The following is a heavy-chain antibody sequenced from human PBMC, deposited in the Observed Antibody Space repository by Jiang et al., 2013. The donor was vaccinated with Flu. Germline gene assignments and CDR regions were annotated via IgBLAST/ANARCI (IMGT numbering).Heavy chain of an antibody. Sequence: EVKKPGESLRISCKTSGYSFTSNWISWVRQMPGKGLEWMGRIDPSDSYSNFSPSFQGHVNISADKSTSTAYLQWRSLKASDTAMYYCARQVAASIYYGMDVWGQGTTVTVSS. CDR1: GYSFTSNW. D-gene: IGHD1-26*01. CDR3: ARQVAASIYYGMDV. V-gene: IGHV5-10-1*01. CDR2: IDPSDSYS. J-gene: IGHJ6*02.